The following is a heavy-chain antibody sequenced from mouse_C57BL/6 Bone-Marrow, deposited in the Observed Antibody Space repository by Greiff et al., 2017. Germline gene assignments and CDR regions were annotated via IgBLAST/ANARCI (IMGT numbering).Heavy chain of an antibody. CDR3: AREAVVAHYYAMDD. V-gene: IGHV1-78*01. CDR1: GYTFIDHT. J-gene: IGHJ4*01. CDR2: IYPRDGST. D-gene: IGHD1-1*01. Sequence: VQLQQSDAELVKPGASVKISCKVSGYTFIDHTINWMKQRPEQGLEWIGYIYPRDGSTKYNEKFKGKATLTADKSSSTAYMQLNSLTSEDSAVYFCAREAVVAHYYAMDDWGQGTSVTVSS.